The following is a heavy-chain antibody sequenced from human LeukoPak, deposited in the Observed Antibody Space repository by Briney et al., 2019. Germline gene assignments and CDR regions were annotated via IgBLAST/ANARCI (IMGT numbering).Heavy chain of an antibody. Sequence: DSVKVSCKASGYTFTDYYMNWVRQAPGQGLEWMGWINPNSGGTNYAQKFQGRVTITRDTSISTAYMELSSLYSDDTAMYYCTRALGSDYWGQGTLVTVSS. CDR1: GYTFTDYY. CDR3: TRALGSDY. V-gene: IGHV1-2*02. CDR2: INPNSGGT. J-gene: IGHJ4*02. D-gene: IGHD1-26*01.